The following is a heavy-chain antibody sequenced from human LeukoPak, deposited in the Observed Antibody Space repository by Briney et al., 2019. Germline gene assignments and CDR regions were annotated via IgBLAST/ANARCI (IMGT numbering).Heavy chain of an antibody. CDR3: AKDSLGRPSYFDY. CDR2: MSYDGSTK. V-gene: IGHV3-30*18. J-gene: IGHJ4*02. Sequence: GGSLRLSCAASGFTSSSYGMHWVRQAPGKGLEGVAAMSYDGSTKYYTDSVKGRFTISRDNSKNTLYLQMNSLRAEDTAVYYCAKDSLGRPSYFDYWGQGTLVTVSS. CDR1: GFTSSSYG.